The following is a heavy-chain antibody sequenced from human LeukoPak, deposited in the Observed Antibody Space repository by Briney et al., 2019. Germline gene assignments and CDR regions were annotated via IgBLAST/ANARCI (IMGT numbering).Heavy chain of an antibody. D-gene: IGHD5-12*01. CDR3: AGTYSGYASPDY. CDR1: RFSFSSYA. V-gene: IGHV3-23*01. CDR2: ISGSGGST. Sequence: PGGSLRLSCAASRFSFSSYAMSWVRQAPGKGLEWVSSISGSGGSTYYADSVKGRFTVSRDNSKNTLYLQMNSLRAEDTAVYYCAGTYSGYASPDYWGQGTLVTVSS. J-gene: IGHJ4*02.